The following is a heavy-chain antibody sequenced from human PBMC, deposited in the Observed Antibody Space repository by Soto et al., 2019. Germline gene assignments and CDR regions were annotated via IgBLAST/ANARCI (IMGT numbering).Heavy chain of an antibody. Sequence: PGGSLRLSCAASGFTFSSYAMSWVRQAPGKGLERVSAISSSSSYISYADSVKGRFTISRDNAKNSLYLQMNSLRAEDTAVYYCARDLTYNWNPDYYYGMDVWGQGTTVTVSS. D-gene: IGHD1-20*01. V-gene: IGHV3-21*01. CDR3: ARDLTYNWNPDYYYGMDV. CDR1: GFTFSSYA. CDR2: ISSSSSYI. J-gene: IGHJ6*02.